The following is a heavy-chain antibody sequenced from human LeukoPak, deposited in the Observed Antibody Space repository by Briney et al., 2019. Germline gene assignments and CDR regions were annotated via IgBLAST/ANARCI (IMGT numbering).Heavy chain of an antibody. D-gene: IGHD2-2*01. V-gene: IGHV3-21*01. CDR2: ISSSSSYI. CDR3: ARGIIEAGLVVPARLDY. J-gene: IGHJ4*02. CDR1: GFTFSSYS. Sequence: GGSLRLSCAASGFTFSSYSMNWVRQAPGKGLEWVSSISSSSSYIYYADSVKGRFTISRDNAKNSLYLQMNSLRAEDTAVYYCARGIIEAGLVVPARLDYWGQGTLVTVSS.